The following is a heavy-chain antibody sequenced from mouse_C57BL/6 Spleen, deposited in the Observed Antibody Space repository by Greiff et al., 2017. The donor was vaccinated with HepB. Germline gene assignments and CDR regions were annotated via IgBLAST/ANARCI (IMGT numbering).Heavy chain of an antibody. CDR1: GYAFSSSW. J-gene: IGHJ2*01. CDR3: ARWIPNWDGGDY. V-gene: IGHV1-82*01. CDR2: IYPGDGDT. D-gene: IGHD4-1*01. Sequence: VKLMESGPELVKPGASVKISCKASGYAFSSSWMNWVKQRPGKGLEWIGRIYPGDGDTNYNGKFKGKATLTADKSSSTAYMQLSSLTSEDSAVYFCARWIPNWDGGDYWGQGTTLTVSS.